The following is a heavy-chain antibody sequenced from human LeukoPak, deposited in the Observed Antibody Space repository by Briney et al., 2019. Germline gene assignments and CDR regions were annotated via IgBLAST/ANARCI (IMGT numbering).Heavy chain of an antibody. J-gene: IGHJ4*02. CDR2: IAGSGGST. CDR1: GFTFSDYA. D-gene: IGHD3-22*01. Sequence: GESLRLSCAASGFTFSDYAMSWVRQAPGKGLEWVSTIAGSGGSTYYADSVKGRFTISRDNSKNTLFLQMNSLRAEDTAVYYCAKRDTSGYYYFDYWGQGTLVTVSS. V-gene: IGHV3-23*01. CDR3: AKRDTSGYYYFDY.